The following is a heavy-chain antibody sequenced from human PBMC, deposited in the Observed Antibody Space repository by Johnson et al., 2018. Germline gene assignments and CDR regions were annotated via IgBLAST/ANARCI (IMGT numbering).Heavy chain of an antibody. Sequence: VQLVQSGGGLVKXGGSLRLSCAASGFTFSSYSMNWVRQAPGKGLEWVSYISSSSSTIYYADSVKGRFTISRDNAKNSLYRQMNSLIAEDTAVYYCAPRIAAAEHAFDIWGQGTMVTVSS. CDR3: APRIAAAEHAFDI. D-gene: IGHD6-13*01. CDR2: ISSSSSTI. J-gene: IGHJ3*02. V-gene: IGHV3-21*05. CDR1: GFTFSSYS.